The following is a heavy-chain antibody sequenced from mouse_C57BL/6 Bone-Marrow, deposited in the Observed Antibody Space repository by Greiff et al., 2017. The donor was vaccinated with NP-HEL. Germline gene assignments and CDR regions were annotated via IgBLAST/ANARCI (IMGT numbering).Heavy chain of an antibody. CDR2: IDPETGGT. CDR3: TINRVVYFDY. CDR1: GYTFTDYE. Sequence: LVESGAELVRPGASVTLSCKASGYTFTDYEMHWVKQTPVHGLEWIGAIDPETGGTAYNQKFKGKAILTADKSSSTAYMELRSLTSEDSAVYYCTINRVVYFDYWGQGTTLTVSS. J-gene: IGHJ2*01. V-gene: IGHV1-15*01.